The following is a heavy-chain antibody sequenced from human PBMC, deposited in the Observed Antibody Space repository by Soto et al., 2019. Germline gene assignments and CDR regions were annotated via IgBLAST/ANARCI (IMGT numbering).Heavy chain of an antibody. CDR3: ARRGYGSRWPNVYMDV. J-gene: IGHJ6*03. CDR1: GFTFSNYE. D-gene: IGHD6-13*01. Sequence: EAQLVESGGGLVQPGGSLRLSCAASGFTFSNYEMHWVRQAPGKGLEYVSGISNNGAHTDYAKSVKGRFTISRDNSENAVYLQMGSLRAENMALYYCARRGYGSRWPNVYMDVWGKGTTVTGSS. V-gene: IGHV3-64*01. CDR2: ISNNGAHT.